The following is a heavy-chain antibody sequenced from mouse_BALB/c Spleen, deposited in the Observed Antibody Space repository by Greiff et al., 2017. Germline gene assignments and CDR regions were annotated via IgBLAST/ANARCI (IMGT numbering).Heavy chain of an antibody. V-gene: IGHV5-4*02. CDR3: ARSAYYGDAMDY. CDR2: ISDGGSYT. J-gene: IGHJ4*01. CDR1: GFTFSDYY. D-gene: IGHD2-10*01. Sequence: EVMLVESGGGLVKPGGSLKLSCAASGFTFSDYYMYWVRQTPEKRLEWVATISDGGSYTYYPDSVKGRFTISRDNAKNNLYLQMSSLKSEDTAMYYCARSAYYGDAMDYWGQGTSVTVSS.